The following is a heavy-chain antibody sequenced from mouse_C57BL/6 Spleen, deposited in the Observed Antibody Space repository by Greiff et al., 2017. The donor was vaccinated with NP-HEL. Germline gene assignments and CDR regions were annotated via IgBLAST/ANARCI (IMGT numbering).Heavy chain of an antibody. D-gene: IGHD3-2*02. CDR2: IYPSDSET. V-gene: IGHV1-61*01. CDR3: ARKGVSQGFAY. CDR1: GYTFTSYW. Sequence: QVQLQQSGAELVRPGSSVKLSCKASGYTFTSYWMDWVKQRPGQGLEWIGNIYPSDSETHYNQKFKDKATLTVDKSSSTAYMQLSSLTSEDSAVYYCARKGVSQGFAYWGQGTLVTVSA. J-gene: IGHJ3*01.